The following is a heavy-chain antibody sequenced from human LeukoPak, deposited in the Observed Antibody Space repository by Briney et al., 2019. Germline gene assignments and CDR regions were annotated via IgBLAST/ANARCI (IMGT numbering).Heavy chain of an antibody. V-gene: IGHV3-9*01. D-gene: IGHD6-19*01. J-gene: IGHJ4*02. Sequence: GGSLRLSCAASGFTFDDYAMHWVRQAPGKGLKWVSGISWNSGSIGYADSVKGRFTISRDNAKNSLYLQMNSLRAEDTALYYCAKGYSSGWLAFDYWGQGTLVTVSS. CDR2: ISWNSGSI. CDR3: AKGYSSGWLAFDY. CDR1: GFTFDDYA.